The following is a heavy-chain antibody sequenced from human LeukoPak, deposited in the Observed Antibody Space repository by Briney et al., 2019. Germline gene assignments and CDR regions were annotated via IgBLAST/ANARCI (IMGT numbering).Heavy chain of an antibody. D-gene: IGHD6-19*01. CDR3: ARVGYSSGWFDY. CDR2: IYYSGST. J-gene: IGHJ4*02. V-gene: IGHV4-59*01. CDR1: GGSISSYY. Sequence: SETLFLTCTVSGGSISSYYWSWIRQPPGKGLEWIGYIYYSGSTNYNPSLKSRVTISVDTSKNQFSLKLSSVTAADTAVYYCARVGYSSGWFDYWGQGTLVTVSS.